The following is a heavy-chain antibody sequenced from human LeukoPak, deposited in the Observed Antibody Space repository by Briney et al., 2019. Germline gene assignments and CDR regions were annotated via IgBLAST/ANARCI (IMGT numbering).Heavy chain of an antibody. V-gene: IGHV3-15*01. CDR3: TTFGYSYGRY. D-gene: IGHD5-18*01. J-gene: IGHJ4*02. Sequence: GGSLRLSCAVSGFTFTNAWVSWVRQAPGKGLEWVGRIKSKTDGGTTDYAAPVKGRFTISRDGSKNTLYPQMNSLKTEDTAVYYCTTFGYSYGRYWGQGTLVTVSS. CDR2: IKSKTDGGTT. CDR1: GFTFTNAW.